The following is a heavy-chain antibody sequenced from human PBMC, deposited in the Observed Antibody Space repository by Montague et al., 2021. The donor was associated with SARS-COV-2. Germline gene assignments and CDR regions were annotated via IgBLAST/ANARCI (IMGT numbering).Heavy chain of an antibody. CDR1: GGSISSYY. J-gene: IGHJ6*02. D-gene: IGHD3-3*01. CDR3: ASGKYYDFWSGYYSHDYVSGMDV. V-gene: IGHV4-4*07. Sequence: SETLSLTCTVSGGSISSYYWSWIRQSAGKELEWIGRIHTSGSTDYNPSXXSRVTMSVDTSKNQFSLKLSSVTAADTAVYYCASGKYYDFWSGYYSHDYVSGMDVWGQGTTVTVSS. CDR2: IHTSGST.